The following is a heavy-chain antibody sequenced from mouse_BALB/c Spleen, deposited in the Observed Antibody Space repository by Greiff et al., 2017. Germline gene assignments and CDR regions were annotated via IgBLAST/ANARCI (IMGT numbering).Heavy chain of an antibody. CDR3: ARDGDYDGKAWFAY. CDR1: GYSITSGYY. J-gene: IGHJ3*01. D-gene: IGHD2-4*01. V-gene: IGHV3-6*02. CDR2: ISYDGSN. Sequence: ESGPGLVKPSQSLSLTCSVTGYSITSGYYWNWIRQFPGNKLEWMGYISYDGSNNYNPSLKNRISITRDTSKNQFFLKLNSVTTEDTATYYCARDGDYDGKAWFAYWGQGTLVTVSA.